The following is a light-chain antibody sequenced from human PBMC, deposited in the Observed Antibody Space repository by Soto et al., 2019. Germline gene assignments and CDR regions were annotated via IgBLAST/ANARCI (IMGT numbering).Light chain of an antibody. CDR3: HQYAISPCT. V-gene: IGKV3-20*01. CDR2: GVS. J-gene: IGKJ1*01. Sequence: EIVLTQSPGTLSLSPGERASLSCRARQSVTNSYLAWYQQKPGQSPRLLIYGVSSRATGTPDRFSGSGSATNFSHTISRLEPEDFAVYLCHQYAISPCTFGEGTKMDIK. CDR1: QSVTNSY.